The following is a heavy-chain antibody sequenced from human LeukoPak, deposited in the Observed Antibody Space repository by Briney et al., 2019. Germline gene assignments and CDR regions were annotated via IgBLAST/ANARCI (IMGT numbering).Heavy chain of an antibody. V-gene: IGHV3-23*01. CDR2: ISGTGGRT. Sequence: GGSLRLSCAASGFTFSSYAMSWVRQAPGKGLEWVSAISGTGGRTYYADSVKGRFTISRDNSKNTLYLQMNSLRPEDTALYYCAKAPYGDEPSFDYWGQGTLVTVSS. CDR1: GFTFSSYA. CDR3: AKAPYGDEPSFDY. J-gene: IGHJ4*02. D-gene: IGHD4-17*01.